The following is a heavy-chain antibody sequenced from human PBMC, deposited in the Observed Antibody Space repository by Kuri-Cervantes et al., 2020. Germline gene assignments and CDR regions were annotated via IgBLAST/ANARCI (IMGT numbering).Heavy chain of an antibody. CDR2: ISVYNGNT. CDR3: ARDSRAYFDY. CDR1: GYTFSSYG. J-gene: IGHJ4*02. Sequence: ASVKVSCKASGYTFSSYGISWVRQAPGQGLEWMGWISVYNGNTNYAQKLQGRVTMTTDTSTSIAYMELRSLRSDDTAVYYCARDSRAYFDYWGQGTLVTVSS. V-gene: IGHV1-18*01.